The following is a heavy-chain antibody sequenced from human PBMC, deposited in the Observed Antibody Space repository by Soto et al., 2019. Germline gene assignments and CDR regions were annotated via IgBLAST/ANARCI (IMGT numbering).Heavy chain of an antibody. CDR1: GGSISSYY. CDR2: IYHSGST. Sequence: SETLSLTCTVSGGSISSYYWSWIRQPPGKGLEWIGYIYHSGSTYYNPSLKSRVTISVDRSKNQFSLKLSSVTAADTAVYYCARAMVVTQNWFDPWGQGTLVTVSS. CDR3: ARAMVVTQNWFDP. J-gene: IGHJ5*02. D-gene: IGHD2-21*02. V-gene: IGHV4-4*09.